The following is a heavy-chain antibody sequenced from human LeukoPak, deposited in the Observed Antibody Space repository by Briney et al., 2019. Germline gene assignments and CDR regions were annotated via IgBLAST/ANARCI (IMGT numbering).Heavy chain of an antibody. CDR2: IIPIFGTA. CDR1: GGTFSSYA. CDR3: ARGPYYGSGSYKPLGWFDP. V-gene: IGHV1-69*05. J-gene: IGHJ5*02. D-gene: IGHD3-10*01. Sequence: SSVKVSCKASGGTFSSYAISWVRQAPGQGLEWMGGIIPIFGTANYAQKFQGRVTITTDESTSTAFMELSSLRSEDTAVYYCARGPYYGSGSYKPLGWFDPWGQGTLVTVSS.